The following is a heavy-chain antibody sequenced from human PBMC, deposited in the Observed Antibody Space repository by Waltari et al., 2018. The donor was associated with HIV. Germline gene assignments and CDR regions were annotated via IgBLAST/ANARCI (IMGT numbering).Heavy chain of an antibody. J-gene: IGHJ4*02. Sequence: QVQLQESGPGLVKPSETLSLTCSVSGGSVSSGSYYWSWIRQPRGKGLECIGYIYYSGCTNDHPSLKSRVTISVDTSKNQFSLKLSPVTAADTAVYYCARDYYDSSGVGGGYYCDYWGQGTLITVSS. CDR3: ARDYYDSSGVGGGYYCDY. CDR2: IYYSGCT. CDR1: GGSVSSGSYY. V-gene: IGHV4-61*01. D-gene: IGHD3-22*01.